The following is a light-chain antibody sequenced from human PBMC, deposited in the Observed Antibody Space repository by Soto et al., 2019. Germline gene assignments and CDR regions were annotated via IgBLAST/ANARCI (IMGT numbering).Light chain of an antibody. V-gene: IGLV2-14*01. CDR3: SSSTGTNTWV. CDR2: EVR. J-gene: IGLJ3*02. Sequence: QSVLTQPASVSGSPGQSITISCSGTSRDVGGYNFVAWFQQHPGKAPKLLIYEVRNRPSGVSDRFSASKSGNTASLTISGLQAEDEADYFCSSSTGTNTWVFGGGTKVTVL. CDR1: SRDVGGYNF.